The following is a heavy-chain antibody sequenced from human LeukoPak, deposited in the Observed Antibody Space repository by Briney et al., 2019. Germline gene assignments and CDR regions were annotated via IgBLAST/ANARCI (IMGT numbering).Heavy chain of an antibody. CDR2: IYPGDSDT. CDR1: GYGFTNYW. D-gene: IGHD2-15*01. V-gene: IGHV5-51*01. J-gene: IGHJ3*02. CDR3: ARHQVAATHNDTFDI. Sequence: GESLRISCKGSGYGFTNYWIGWVRQMPGKGLEWMGVIYPGDSDTRYSPSFQGQVTISADKSISTAYLQWSGLKASDTAMYYCARHQVAATHNDTFDIWGQGTMVTVSS.